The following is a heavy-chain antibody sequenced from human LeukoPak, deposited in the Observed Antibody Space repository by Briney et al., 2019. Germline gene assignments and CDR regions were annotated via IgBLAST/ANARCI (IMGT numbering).Heavy chain of an antibody. CDR2: IGGDGGST. J-gene: IGHJ4*02. Sequence: GGSLRLSCAASGFSFDTYAMTWVRQAPGKGLEWVSGIGGDGGSTYYAVSVKGRFTISRDNSKNTLYLQMNGLRPEDTAVYYCTLGSLYSSNWYGDYWGQGTLVTVSS. CDR3: TLGSLYSSNWYGDY. V-gene: IGHV3-23*01. D-gene: IGHD6-13*01. CDR1: GFSFDTYA.